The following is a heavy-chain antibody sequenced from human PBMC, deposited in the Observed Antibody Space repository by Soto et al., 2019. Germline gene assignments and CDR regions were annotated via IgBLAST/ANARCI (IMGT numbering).Heavy chain of an antibody. V-gene: IGHV4-59*08. CDR2: IYYSGST. CDR3: ARFNWYFDL. Sequence: PSEPLSLTCTVAGGSISSYYWSWIRQPTGKGLEWIGYIYYSGSTNYNPSLKSRVTISVDTSKNQFSLKLSSVTAADTAVYYCARFNWYFDLWGRGTLVTVSS. CDR1: GGSISSYY. J-gene: IGHJ2*01.